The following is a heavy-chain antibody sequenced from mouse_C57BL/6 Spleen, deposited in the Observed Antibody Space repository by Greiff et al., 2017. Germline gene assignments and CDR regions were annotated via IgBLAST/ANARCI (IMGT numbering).Heavy chain of an antibody. V-gene: IGHV1-15*01. CDR3: TREGNYDYSFAY. D-gene: IGHD2-4*01. CDR2: IDPETGGT. CDR1: GYTFTDYE. J-gene: IGHJ3*01. Sequence: QVQLQQSGAELVRPGASVTLSCKASGYTFTDYEMHWVKQTPVHGLEWIGAIDPETGGTAYNQKFKGKAILTADKSSSTAYMELRSLTSEDSAVYYCTREGNYDYSFAYWGQGTLVTVSA.